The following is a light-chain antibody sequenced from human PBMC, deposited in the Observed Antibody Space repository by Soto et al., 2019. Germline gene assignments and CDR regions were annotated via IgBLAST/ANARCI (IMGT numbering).Light chain of an antibody. J-gene: IGKJ2*01. Sequence: VVLTQSPATLSVSPGERTTLSCRASQSVSSSLAWYQQKPGQAPRLLIYGASTRATDIPARFSGSGSGTEFTLTISGLQPEDSAFYFCQQYSSWPPMYTFGQGTKLE. V-gene: IGKV3-15*01. CDR1: QSVSSS. CDR2: GAS. CDR3: QQYSSWPPMYT.